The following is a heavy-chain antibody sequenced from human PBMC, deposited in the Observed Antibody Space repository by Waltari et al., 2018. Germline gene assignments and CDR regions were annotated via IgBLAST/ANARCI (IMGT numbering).Heavy chain of an antibody. V-gene: IGHV4-59*01. Sequence: QVQLQESGPGLVKPSETLSLTCTVSGGSISSYYWSWIRQPPGKGLELIGYSYYSGSTNYNPSLKSRVTISVDTSKNQFSLKLSSVTAADTAVYYCARRMAAIDYWGQGTLVTVSS. CDR1: GGSISSYY. D-gene: IGHD2-15*01. CDR3: ARRMAAIDY. J-gene: IGHJ4*02. CDR2: SYYSGST.